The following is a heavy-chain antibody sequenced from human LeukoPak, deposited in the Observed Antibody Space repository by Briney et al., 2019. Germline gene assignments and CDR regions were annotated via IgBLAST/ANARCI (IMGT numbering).Heavy chain of an antibody. V-gene: IGHV3-23*01. Sequence: GGSLRLPCAASGFTFSSYGMSWVRQAPGKGLEWASAISGSGGSTYYADSVKGRFTISRDNAKNSLYLQMNSLRAEDTAVYYCARDLSGVTGYTYGRGIDYWGQGTLVTVSS. CDR1: GFTFSSYG. D-gene: IGHD5-18*01. CDR3: ARDLSGVTGYTYGRGIDY. CDR2: ISGSGGST. J-gene: IGHJ4*02.